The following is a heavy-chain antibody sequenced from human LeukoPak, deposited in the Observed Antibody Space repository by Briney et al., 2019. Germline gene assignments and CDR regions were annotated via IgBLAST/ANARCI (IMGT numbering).Heavy chain of an antibody. CDR1: GFTFSSYG. V-gene: IGHV3-30*02. Sequence: GGSLRPSCAASGFTFSSYGMHWVRQAPGKGLEWVAFIWYDGSNKYYADSVKGRFTISRDNSKNTLYLQMNSLRAEDTAVYYCAKDGSYYDIDYWGQGTLVTVSS. D-gene: IGHD3-16*01. J-gene: IGHJ4*02. CDR2: IWYDGSNK. CDR3: AKDGSYYDIDY.